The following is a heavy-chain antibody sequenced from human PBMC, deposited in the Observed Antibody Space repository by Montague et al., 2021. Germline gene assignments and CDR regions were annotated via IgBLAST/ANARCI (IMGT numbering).Heavy chain of an antibody. Sequence: SETLSLTCTVSGDSISSKYFWSWVRQPLGKGLEFIGRIYVSGSTVYNPSLQGRVTMSVDTSKNQFSLNLTSVTAADTAVYYCAREPVTAAGAVDYWGPGTLVIVSS. D-gene: IGHD6-13*01. CDR2: IYVSGST. J-gene: IGHJ4*02. CDR1: GDSISSKY. CDR3: AREPVTAAGAVDY. V-gene: IGHV4-39*07.